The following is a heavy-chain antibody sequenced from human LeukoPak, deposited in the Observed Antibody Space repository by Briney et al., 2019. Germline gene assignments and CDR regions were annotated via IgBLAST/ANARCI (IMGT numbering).Heavy chain of an antibody. D-gene: IGHD1-26*01. Sequence: GGSLRLSCAASGFTYDDYTMHWVRQAPGEGLEWVSLISWDGGSTYYADSVKGRFTISRDNSKNSLYLQMNSLRTEDTALYYCAKGGDVGATPLDYWGPGTLVTVSS. CDR3: AKGGDVGATPLDY. J-gene: IGHJ4*02. V-gene: IGHV3-43*01. CDR1: GFTYDDYT. CDR2: ISWDGGST.